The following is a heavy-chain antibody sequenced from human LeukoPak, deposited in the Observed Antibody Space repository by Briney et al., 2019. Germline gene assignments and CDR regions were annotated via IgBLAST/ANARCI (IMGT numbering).Heavy chain of an antibody. CDR1: GGSISSSSYY. V-gene: IGHV4-61*01. Sequence: SETLSLTCTVSGGSISSSSYYWSWIRQPPGKGLEWIGYIYYSGSTNYNPSLKSRVTISVDTSKNQFSLKLSSVTAADTAVYYCARVGYCSGGSCYLNYYFDYWGQGTLVTVSS. D-gene: IGHD2-15*01. CDR2: IYYSGST. J-gene: IGHJ4*02. CDR3: ARVGYCSGGSCYLNYYFDY.